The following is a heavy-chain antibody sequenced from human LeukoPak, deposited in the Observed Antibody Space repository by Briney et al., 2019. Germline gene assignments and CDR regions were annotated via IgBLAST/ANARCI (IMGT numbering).Heavy chain of an antibody. J-gene: IGHJ5*02. CDR3: AGNLSGSYYNWFDP. CDR1: GGSVSSGSYY. CDR2: IYYSGST. Sequence: PPETLSLTCTVSGGSVSSGSYYWSWIRQPPGKGLEWIGYIYYSGSTNYNPSLKSRVTISVDTSKNQFSLKLSSVTAADTAVYYCAGNLSGSYYNWFDPWGQGTLVTVPS. D-gene: IGHD1-26*01. V-gene: IGHV4-61*01.